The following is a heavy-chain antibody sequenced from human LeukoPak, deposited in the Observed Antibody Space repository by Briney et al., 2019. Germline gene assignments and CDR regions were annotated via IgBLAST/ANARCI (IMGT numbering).Heavy chain of an antibody. Sequence: ASVKVSCKASGYTFTSDINWVREATGQGLEWMGWMNPSSGKTDYGPKFQGRVTMTRDISIRTAYMKLSSLRPEDMAVYSCARGAVSRDCSGGSCYHFDIWGQGTMVTVSS. CDR3: ARGAVSRDCSGGSCYHFDI. CDR1: GYTFTSD. V-gene: IGHV1-8*01. J-gene: IGHJ3*02. CDR2: MNPSSGKT. D-gene: IGHD2-15*01.